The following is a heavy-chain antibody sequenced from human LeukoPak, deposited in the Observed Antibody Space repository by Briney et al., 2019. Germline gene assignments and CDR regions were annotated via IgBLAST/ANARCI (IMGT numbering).Heavy chain of an antibody. Sequence: GGSLRLSCAASGFTFSGYAMSWVRQAPGKGLEWVSAISGSGGSTYYADSVKGRFTISRDNSKNTLYLQMNSLRAEDTAVYYCAKEGSYDFWSGYHYYYGMDVWGQGTTVTVSS. J-gene: IGHJ6*02. CDR3: AKEGSYDFWSGYHYYYGMDV. CDR1: GFTFSGYA. D-gene: IGHD3-3*01. V-gene: IGHV3-23*01. CDR2: ISGSGGST.